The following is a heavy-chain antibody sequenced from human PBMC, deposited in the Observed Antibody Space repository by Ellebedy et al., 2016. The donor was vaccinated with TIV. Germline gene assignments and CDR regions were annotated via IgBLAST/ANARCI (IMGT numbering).Heavy chain of an antibody. D-gene: IGHD4-17*01. Sequence: GGSLRLXXAASGFTFSDYYMSWIRQAPGKGLEWVSYISSSSSYTNYADSVKGRFTISRDNAKNSLYLQMNSLRAEDTAVYYCARDPRDYGDRPDWYFDLWGRGTLVTVSS. CDR2: ISSSSSYT. CDR3: ARDPRDYGDRPDWYFDL. J-gene: IGHJ2*01. V-gene: IGHV3-11*05. CDR1: GFTFSDYY.